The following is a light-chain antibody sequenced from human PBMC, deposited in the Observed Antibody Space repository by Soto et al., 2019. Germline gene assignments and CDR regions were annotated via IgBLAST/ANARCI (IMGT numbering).Light chain of an antibody. V-gene: IGLV1-44*01. CDR2: NNN. J-gene: IGLJ2*01. CDR1: SSNVGSNT. Sequence: QSVLTQPPSASGTPGQRVTISCSGSSSNVGSNTVNWYQQLPGRAPKLLIYNNNQRPSGVPDRFSDSKSGTAASLAISGLQSEDEADYYCSAWDDSLKVVLFGGGTKLTVL. CDR3: SAWDDSLKVVL.